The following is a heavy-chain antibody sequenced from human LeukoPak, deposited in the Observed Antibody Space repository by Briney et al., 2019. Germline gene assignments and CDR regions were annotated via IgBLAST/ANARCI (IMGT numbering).Heavy chain of an antibody. CDR1: GGPINNSNYY. CDR2: IYYSGST. V-gene: IGHV4-39*01. J-gene: IGHJ4*02. Sequence: PSETLSLTCTVSGGPINNSNYYWGWIRQPPGKGLEWIGGIYYSGSTYYNPSLKSRVTISVDTSKNQLSLKLSSVTAADTAVYYCARHGLGYDYEFHYWGQGTLVTVSS. D-gene: IGHD5-12*01. CDR3: ARHGLGYDYEFHY.